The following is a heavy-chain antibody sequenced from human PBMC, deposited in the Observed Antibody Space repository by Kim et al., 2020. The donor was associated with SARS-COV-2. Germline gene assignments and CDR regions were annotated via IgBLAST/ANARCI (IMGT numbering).Heavy chain of an antibody. V-gene: IGHV3-7*01. CDR2: DGSEK. Sequence: DGSEKYYVDSVKGRFTIARDNAKNSLYLQMSSLRAEDTAVYYCVRGWYDYWGQGTLVTVSS. CDR3: VRGWYDY. J-gene: IGHJ4*02. D-gene: IGHD6-19*01.